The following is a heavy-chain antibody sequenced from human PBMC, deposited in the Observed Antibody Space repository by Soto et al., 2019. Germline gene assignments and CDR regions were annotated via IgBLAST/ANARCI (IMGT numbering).Heavy chain of an antibody. D-gene: IGHD3-9*01. V-gene: IGHV1-18*01. J-gene: IGHJ6*02. CDR2: ISAYNGNR. CDR3: ARGSALEDDILCGGILSDVMEV. Sequence: ASVKVSCKASGYTFPSYCISWVRQAPGQGLEWMGWISAYNGNRNYAQKLQGRVTMTTDTSPITAYMELRSLISDDTAVGDCARGSALEDDILCGGILSDVMEVWAQGTTVPVSS. CDR1: GYTFPSYC.